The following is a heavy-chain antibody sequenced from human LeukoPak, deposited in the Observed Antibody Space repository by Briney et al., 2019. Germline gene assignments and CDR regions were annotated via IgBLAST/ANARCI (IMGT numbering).Heavy chain of an antibody. V-gene: IGHV3-7*01. D-gene: IGHD6-19*01. CDR3: ARSSSGWWGYYYYYMDV. CDR2: IKQDGSEK. Sequence: GGSLRLSCAASGSTFSSYWMSWVRQAPGKGLEWVANIKQDGSEKYYVDSVKGRFTISRDNAKNSLYLQMNSLRAEDTAVYYCARSSSGWWGYYYYYMDVWGKGTTVTVSS. CDR1: GSTFSSYW. J-gene: IGHJ6*03.